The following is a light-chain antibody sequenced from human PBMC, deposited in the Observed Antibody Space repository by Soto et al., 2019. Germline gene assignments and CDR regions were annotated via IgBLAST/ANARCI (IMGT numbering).Light chain of an antibody. Sequence: QSALTQPASVSGSPGQSITISCTGTSGDVGGYNYVSWYQQHPGKAPKLMIYDVSNRPSGVSNRFSGSKSGNTASLTISGLQAEEEADYYCSSYTSSSTLLYVFGTGTKVTVL. V-gene: IGLV2-14*01. CDR2: DVS. CDR3: SSYTSSSTLLYV. J-gene: IGLJ1*01. CDR1: SGDVGGYNY.